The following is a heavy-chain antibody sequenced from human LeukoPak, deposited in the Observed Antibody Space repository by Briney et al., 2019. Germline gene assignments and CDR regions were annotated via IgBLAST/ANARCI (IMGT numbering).Heavy chain of an antibody. CDR3: AKDNKVAGTVL. Sequence: PGGSLRLSCAASGFTFSSYSMNWVRQAPGKGLEWVSYISSSSSTIYYADSVKGRFTISRDNSKNTLYLQMNSLRAEDTAVYYCAKDNKVAGTVLWGQGTLVTVSS. V-gene: IGHV3-48*01. CDR1: GFTFSSYS. D-gene: IGHD6-19*01. CDR2: ISSSSSTI. J-gene: IGHJ4*02.